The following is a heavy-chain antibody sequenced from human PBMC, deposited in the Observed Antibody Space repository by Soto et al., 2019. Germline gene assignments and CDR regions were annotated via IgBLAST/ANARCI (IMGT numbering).Heavy chain of an antibody. J-gene: IGHJ4*02. Sequence: GGSLRLSCAASGFTFSSYGMHWVRQAPGKGLEWVAVISYDVSNKYYADSVKGRFTISRDNSKKTRYLQMNSLIAADTAVYYCAKDLSSTTVTTGGLDYWGQGTLVTVSS. V-gene: IGHV3-30*18. CDR3: AKDLSSTTVTTGGLDY. D-gene: IGHD4-17*01. CDR1: GFTFSSYG. CDR2: ISYDVSNK.